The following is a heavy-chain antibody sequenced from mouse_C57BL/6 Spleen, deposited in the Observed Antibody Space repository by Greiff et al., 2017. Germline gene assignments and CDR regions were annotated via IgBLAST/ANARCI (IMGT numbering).Heavy chain of an antibody. Sequence: QVQLQQSGPELATPGASVKMSCKASGYTFTSYTMDWVKQRPGQGLEWLGYINPSSGCTKYNQKFKDKATLTADKSSSTAYMQLSSLTSEDAAVYYCSRILYEYDVYCDYWGQGTTLTVSS. CDR1: GYTFTSYT. J-gene: IGHJ2*01. CDR3: SRILYEYDVYCDY. CDR2: INPSSGCT. D-gene: IGHD2-4*01. V-gene: IGHV1-4*01.